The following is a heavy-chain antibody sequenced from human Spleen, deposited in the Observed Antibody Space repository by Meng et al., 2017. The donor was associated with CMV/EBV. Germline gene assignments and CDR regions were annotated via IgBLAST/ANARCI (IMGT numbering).Heavy chain of an antibody. Sequence: GGSLRLSCAASGFTFSSYALHWVRQAPGKGLEWVAVISDHDGNNIYYADSVKGRFTISRDNSENSLYLQMNSLRAEDTALYYCAKDHDSWSGYFDYWGQGTLVTVSS. CDR1: GFTFSSYA. D-gene: IGHD3-3*01. CDR3: AKDHDSWSGYFDY. J-gene: IGHJ4*02. V-gene: IGHV3-30*04. CDR2: ISDHDGNNI.